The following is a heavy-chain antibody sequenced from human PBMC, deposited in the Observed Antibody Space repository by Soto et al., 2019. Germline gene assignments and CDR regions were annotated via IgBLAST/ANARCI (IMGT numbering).Heavy chain of an antibody. D-gene: IGHD3-3*01. Sequence: PSETLSLTCTVSGGSISSSSYYWGWIRQPPGKGLEWIGRINHSGTTNYSPSLKSRVTISVDTSKSHFSLKLSFVTAADTAVYYCARGDFRENDYWGQGTQVTVSS. CDR2: INHSGTT. J-gene: IGHJ4*02. V-gene: IGHV4-39*02. CDR1: GGSISSSSYY. CDR3: ARGDFRENDY.